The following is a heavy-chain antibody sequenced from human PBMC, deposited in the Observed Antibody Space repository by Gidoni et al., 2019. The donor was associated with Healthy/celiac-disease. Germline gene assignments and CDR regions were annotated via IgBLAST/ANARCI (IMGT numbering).Heavy chain of an antibody. CDR1: GYTFTSYE. Sequence: QVQLVQSGAEVKKPGASVTVSCKASGYTFTSYEINRVRQATGPGLEWMGWSNPNSGNTGYAQKFQGRVTMTRNTSISTAYMELSSLRSEDTAVYYCARGRNRDYGEGFSFDYWGQGTLVTVSS. J-gene: IGHJ4*02. D-gene: IGHD4-17*01. CDR3: ARGRNRDYGEGFSFDY. V-gene: IGHV1-8*01. CDR2: SNPNSGNT.